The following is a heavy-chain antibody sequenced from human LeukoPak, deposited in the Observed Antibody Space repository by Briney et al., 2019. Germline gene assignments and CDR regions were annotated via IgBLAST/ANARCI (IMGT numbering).Heavy chain of an antibody. CDR1: GNSFTSYW. CDR3: AKRRLNVYETSPWDPDL. D-gene: IGHD2-2*01. Sequence: PEESLKISCKGSGNSFTSYWIGLVRQMPGKRLELVEIINPDDSDTQYSAPFQGQVTISADRSTSTAYLHWSSLKASDTAIYYCAKRRLNVYETSPWDPDLWGQGTLVTVSS. CDR2: INPDDSDT. J-gene: IGHJ5*02. V-gene: IGHV5-51*01.